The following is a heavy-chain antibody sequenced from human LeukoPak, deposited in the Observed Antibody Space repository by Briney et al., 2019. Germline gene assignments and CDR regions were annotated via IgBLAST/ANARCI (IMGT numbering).Heavy chain of an antibody. V-gene: IGHV4-34*01. CDR2: INHSGST. CDR1: GGSFSGYY. D-gene: IGHD6-6*01. CDR3: ARGVRRIAARPNYYYYMDV. J-gene: IGHJ6*03. Sequence: SETLSLTCAVYGGSFSGYYWSWIRQPPGKGLEWIGEINHSGSTNYNPSLKSRVTISVDTSKNQFSLKLSSVTAADTAVYYCARGVRRIAARPNYYYYMDVWGKGTTVTVS.